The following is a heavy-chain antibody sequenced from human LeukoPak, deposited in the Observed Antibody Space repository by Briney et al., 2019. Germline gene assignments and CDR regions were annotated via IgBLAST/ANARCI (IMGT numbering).Heavy chain of an antibody. D-gene: IGHD5-18*01. J-gene: IGHJ4*02. CDR1: GFTFTTFW. Sequence: GGSLRLSCATSGFTFTTFWMHWVRQAPGKGLVWVSRINHDGSSTNYADSVKGRFTISRDNAKNSLYLQMNSLRAEDMALYYCAKDPTGGTAMVPYYFGYWGQGTLVTVSS. CDR3: AKDPTGGTAMVPYYFGY. CDR2: INHDGSST. V-gene: IGHV3-74*01.